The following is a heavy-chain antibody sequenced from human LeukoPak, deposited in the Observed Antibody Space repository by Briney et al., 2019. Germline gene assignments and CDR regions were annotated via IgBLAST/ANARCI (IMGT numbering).Heavy chain of an antibody. CDR2: IYTSGST. Sequence: KPSETLSLTCTVSGGSISSYYWSWIRQPAGKELEWIGRIYTSGSTNYNPSLKSRVTMSVDTSKNQFSLKLSSVTAADTAVYYCAREYYCSSASCYSDYWGQGTLVTVSS. J-gene: IGHJ4*02. D-gene: IGHD2-2*02. CDR1: GGSISSYY. CDR3: AREYYCSSASCYSDY. V-gene: IGHV4-4*07.